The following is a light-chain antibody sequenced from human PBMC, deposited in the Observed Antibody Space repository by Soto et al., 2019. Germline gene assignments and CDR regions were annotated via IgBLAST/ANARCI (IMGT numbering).Light chain of an antibody. Sequence: DIHMTHSPSSLSASLGDIVTITCRASQSIAIYVNWYQQKPGKSPKLLILGAVILQSGVPSRFSGSGSGTDFTLTISSLQPEDFATYYCQRDYNNIRTFGQGTKVDNK. CDR3: QRDYNNIRT. CDR1: QSIAIY. V-gene: IGKV1-39*01. CDR2: GAV. J-gene: IGKJ1*01.